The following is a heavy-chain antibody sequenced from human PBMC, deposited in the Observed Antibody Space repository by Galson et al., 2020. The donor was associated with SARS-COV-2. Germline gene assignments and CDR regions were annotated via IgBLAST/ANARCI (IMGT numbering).Heavy chain of an antibody. Sequence: GGSLRLSCAASGFTFSSYGMHWVRQAPGKGLEWVAVIWYDGSNKYYADSVKGRFTISRDNSKNTLYLQMNSLRAEDTSVYYCARDPYSSGWPDNWYFVLLGRGTLVTVSS. J-gene: IGHJ2*01. D-gene: IGHD6-19*01. CDR2: IWYDGSNK. CDR1: GFTFSSYG. CDR3: ARDPYSSGWPDNWYFVL. V-gene: IGHV3-33*01.